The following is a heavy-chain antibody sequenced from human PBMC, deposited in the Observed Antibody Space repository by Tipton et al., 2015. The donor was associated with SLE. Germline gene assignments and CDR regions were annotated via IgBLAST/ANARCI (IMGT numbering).Heavy chain of an antibody. Sequence: SGFIFSTYSMNWVRQAPGKGLEWVSSISSSSSYIYYADSLKGRFTISRDNAKNSLYLQMNSLRAEDTAVYYCARGSGAFDIWGQGTTVTVSS. CDR2: ISSSSSYI. CDR3: ARGSGAFDI. V-gene: IGHV3-21*01. CDR1: GFIFSTYS. D-gene: IGHD1-26*01. J-gene: IGHJ3*02.